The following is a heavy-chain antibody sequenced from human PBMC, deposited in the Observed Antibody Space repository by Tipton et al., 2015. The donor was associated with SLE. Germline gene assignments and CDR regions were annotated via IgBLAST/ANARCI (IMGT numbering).Heavy chain of an antibody. CDR3: TRHVVGVASRPGWFDT. J-gene: IGHJ5*02. D-gene: IGHD2-15*01. CDR2: IYYSVAT. V-gene: IGHV4-39*01. CDR1: GGSISSSGHY. Sequence: TLSLTCTVSGGSISSSGHYWGWIRQPPGKGLEWIGSIYYSVATHYNPSLKSRVTISADTSKNQFSLKLNFVTAADTAFYYCTRHVVGVASRPGWFDTWGQGTLVSVSS.